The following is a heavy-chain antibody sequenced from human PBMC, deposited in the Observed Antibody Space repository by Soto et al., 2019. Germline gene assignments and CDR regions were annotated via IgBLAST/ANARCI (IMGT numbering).Heavy chain of an antibody. Sequence: GGSLRLSCAASGFTFSSYAMRWVRQAPGKGLEWVAVISYDGSNKYYADSVKGRFTISRDNSKNTLYLQMNSLRAEDTAVYYCARGNGYSYGYYDYWGQGTLVTVSS. CDR1: GFTFSSYA. D-gene: IGHD5-18*01. V-gene: IGHV3-30-3*01. CDR3: ARGNGYSYGYYDY. J-gene: IGHJ4*02. CDR2: ISYDGSNK.